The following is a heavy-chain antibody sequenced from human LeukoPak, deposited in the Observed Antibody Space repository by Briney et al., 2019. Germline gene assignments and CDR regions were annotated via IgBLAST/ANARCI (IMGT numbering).Heavy chain of an antibody. Sequence: PGGSLRLSCAASGFTFSDYYMSWIRQPPGKGLEWIGNVYYGGSTYYNPSLKSRVTMSVDTSKNQFSLELTSVTAADTAVYYCARWVATPRGYFDYWGQGTLLTVSS. CDR3: ARWVATPRGYFDY. J-gene: IGHJ4*02. D-gene: IGHD5-12*01. CDR1: GFTFSDYY. V-gene: IGHV4-59*04. CDR2: VYYGGST.